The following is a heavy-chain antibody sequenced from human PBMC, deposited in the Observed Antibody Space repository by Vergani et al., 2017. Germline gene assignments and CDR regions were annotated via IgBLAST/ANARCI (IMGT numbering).Heavy chain of an antibody. D-gene: IGHD2-15*01. Sequence: EVQLVESGGGLVKPGGSLRLSCAASGFTFSSYSMNWVRQAPGKGLEWVSSISSSGSYIYYADSVKGRFTISRDNAKNSLYLQMNSLRAEDTAVYYCARDGYCSGGSCYLYYFDYWGQGTLVTVSS. CDR3: ARDGYCSGGSCYLYYFDY. CDR1: GFTFSSYS. CDR2: ISSSGSYI. V-gene: IGHV3-21*01. J-gene: IGHJ4*02.